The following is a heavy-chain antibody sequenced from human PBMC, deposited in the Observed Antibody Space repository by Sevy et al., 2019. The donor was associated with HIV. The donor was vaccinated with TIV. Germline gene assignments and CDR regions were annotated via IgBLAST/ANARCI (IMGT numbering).Heavy chain of an antibody. CDR1: GFTFSNYA. CDR2: FSFGCGKI. D-gene: IGHD2-2*01. CDR3: AREGCSKPHDY. V-gene: IGHV3-23*01. J-gene: IGHJ4*02. Sequence: GGSLRLSCAASGFTFSNYAMSWVRQAPGKGLEWVSTFSFGCGKINYADSVRGRFTISRDNSKNTLYLQMNSLGADDTALYYCAREGCSKPHDYWGQGTLVTVSS.